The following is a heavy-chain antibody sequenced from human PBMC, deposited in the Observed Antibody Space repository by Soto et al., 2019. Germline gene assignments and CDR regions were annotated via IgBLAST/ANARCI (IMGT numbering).Heavy chain of an antibody. Sequence: EVQLLESGGGLVEPGGSRRLSCAASGFTFSSYTMSWVRQAPGKGLEWVSTISGSGSSTYSADSVKGRFTISRDNSKNTLYLQMNSLRVEDTAIYYCAKAWGIDYWGQGTRVTVSS. V-gene: IGHV3-23*01. CDR3: AKAWGIDY. CDR1: GFTFSSYT. J-gene: IGHJ4*02. D-gene: IGHD3-16*01. CDR2: ISGSGSST.